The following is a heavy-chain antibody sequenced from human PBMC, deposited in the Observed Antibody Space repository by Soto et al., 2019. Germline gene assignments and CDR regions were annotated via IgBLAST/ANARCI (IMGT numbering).Heavy chain of an antibody. CDR2: INHSGST. V-gene: IGHV4-34*01. J-gene: IGHJ5*02. CDR1: GGSFSGYY. D-gene: IGHD6-19*01. CDR3: ARMYSSGSGWFHP. Sequence: SETLSLTCAVYGGSFSGYYWSWIRQPPGKGLEWIGEINHSGSTNYNPSLRSRVSISGDTSSNQFSMSLTSVTAADTARYYCARMYSSGSGWFHPWGQGTLVTVSS.